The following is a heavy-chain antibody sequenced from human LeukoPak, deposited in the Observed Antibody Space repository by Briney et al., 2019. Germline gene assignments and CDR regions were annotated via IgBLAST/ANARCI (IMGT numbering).Heavy chain of an antibody. Sequence: GGSLRLSCAASGFIFSSYAMSWVRLAPGKGLEWVSAISGSGGSTYHADSVKGRFTISRDNSKNTLYLQMNSLRAEDTAVYYCAKDPDIVVVPAAIPISFYYFDYWGQGTLVTVSS. J-gene: IGHJ4*02. CDR1: GFIFSSYA. V-gene: IGHV3-23*01. CDR2: ISGSGGST. CDR3: AKDPDIVVVPAAIPISFYYFDY. D-gene: IGHD2-2*02.